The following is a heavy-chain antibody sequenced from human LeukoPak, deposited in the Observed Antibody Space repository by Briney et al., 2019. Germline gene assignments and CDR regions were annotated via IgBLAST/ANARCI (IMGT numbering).Heavy chain of an antibody. CDR1: GFTFDDYG. V-gene: IGHV3-74*01. CDR2: IYSDGSST. Sequence: GGSLRLSCAASGFTFDDYGMSWVRQAPGKGLVWVSRIYSDGSSTSYADSVKGRFTVSRDNTKNTLYLQMNSLRADDTAVYYCARESVAVDSWGQGTLVTVSS. D-gene: IGHD6-19*01. CDR3: ARESVAVDS. J-gene: IGHJ4*02.